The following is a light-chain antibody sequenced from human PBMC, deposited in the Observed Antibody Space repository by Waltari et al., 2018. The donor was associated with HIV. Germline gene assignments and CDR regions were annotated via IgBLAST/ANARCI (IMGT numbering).Light chain of an antibody. Sequence: QSVLTQPPSVSAAPGQNVIISCSGSDSNIGVSYVSWYPQLPGTAPQLVIHENDKPPSGVPDRCPGSTSGAAATLDTSGLQAGDEADYYCAAWDTDLRIVAFGGGTHLTV. J-gene: IGLJ2*01. V-gene: IGLV1-51*02. CDR2: END. CDR1: DSNIGVSY. CDR3: AAWDTDLRIVA.